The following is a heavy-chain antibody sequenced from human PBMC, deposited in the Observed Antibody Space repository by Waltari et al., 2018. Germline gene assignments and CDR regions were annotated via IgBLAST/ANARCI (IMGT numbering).Heavy chain of an antibody. CDR3: ARATGITMIATGAFDI. Sequence: EVQLVESGGGLVQPGGSLRLSCAASGFTFSSYWMHWVRQAPGKGLGGVSRINRDGSSTSYADSVKGRFTISRDNAKNTLYLQMNSLRAEDTAVYYCARATGITMIATGAFDIWGQGTMVTVSS. CDR1: GFTFSSYW. J-gene: IGHJ3*02. V-gene: IGHV3-74*01. D-gene: IGHD3-22*01. CDR2: INRDGSST.